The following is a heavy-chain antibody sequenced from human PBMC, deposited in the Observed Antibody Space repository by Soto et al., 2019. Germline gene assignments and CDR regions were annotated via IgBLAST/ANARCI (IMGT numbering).Heavy chain of an antibody. CDR1: GGSISSSSYY. Sequence: SETLSLTCTVSGGSISSSSYYWGWIRQPPGKGLEWIGSIYYSGSTYYNPSLKSRVTISVDKSKNQFSMKLSSVTAADTAVYYCARHYYDSSGILGYWGQGTLVTVS. CDR2: IYYSGST. D-gene: IGHD3-22*01. J-gene: IGHJ4*02. CDR3: ARHYYDSSGILGY. V-gene: IGHV4-39*01.